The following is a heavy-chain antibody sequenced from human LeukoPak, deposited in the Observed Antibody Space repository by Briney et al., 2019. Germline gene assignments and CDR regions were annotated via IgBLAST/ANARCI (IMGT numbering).Heavy chain of an antibody. CDR2: INPSGGST. V-gene: IGHV1-46*01. J-gene: IGHJ4*02. Sequence: ASVKVSCKASGYTFTSYGISWVRQAPGQGLEWMGIINPSGGSTNYAQKFQGRVTMTRDTSTSTVYMELSSLRSEDTAVYYCARDANYDSSGHDYWGQGTLVTVSS. D-gene: IGHD3-22*01. CDR1: GYTFTSYG. CDR3: ARDANYDSSGHDY.